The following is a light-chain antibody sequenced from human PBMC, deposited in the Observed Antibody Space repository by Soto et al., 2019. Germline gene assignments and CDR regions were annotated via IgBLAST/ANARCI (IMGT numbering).Light chain of an antibody. CDR1: QGVSSS. Sequence: EIVLTQSPATLSLSPGERATLSCRASQGVSSSLAWFQHKPGQAPRLLIYDASNRATGIPARFSGTGSGTDFTLTISSLAPEDFAVYYCQQRSNWPLYSFGQGTKLEI. V-gene: IGKV3-11*01. CDR3: QQRSNWPLYS. J-gene: IGKJ2*01. CDR2: DAS.